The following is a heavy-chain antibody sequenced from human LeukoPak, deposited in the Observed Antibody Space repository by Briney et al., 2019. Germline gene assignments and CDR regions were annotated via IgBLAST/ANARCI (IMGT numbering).Heavy chain of an antibody. D-gene: IGHD6-6*01. CDR3: ASPGRGSSSPDY. CDR2: ISYDGSNK. J-gene: IGHJ4*02. Sequence: QPGGSLRLSCAASGFTFSSYAMHWVRQAPGKGLEWVAVISYDGSNKYYADSVKGRFTISRDNSKNTLYLQMNSLRAEDTAVYYCASPGRGSSSPDYWGQGTLVTVSS. V-gene: IGHV3-30-3*01. CDR1: GFTFSSYA.